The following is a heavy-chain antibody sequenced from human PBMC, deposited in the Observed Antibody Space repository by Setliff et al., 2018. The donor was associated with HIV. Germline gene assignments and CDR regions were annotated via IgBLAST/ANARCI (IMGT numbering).Heavy chain of an antibody. V-gene: IGHV3-7*01. Sequence: GSLRLSCRASGFTFSNYCMSWVRQAPGKGLEWVATIKEDGSENYYVDSVKGRFTISRDNAKNTLSLQMNTLRAEDTAVYYCAREESASSWGYYHYYMDVWGKGTTVTVSS. D-gene: IGHD3-16*01. CDR1: GFTFSNYC. J-gene: IGHJ6*03. CDR3: AREESASSWGYYHYYMDV. CDR2: IKEDGSEN.